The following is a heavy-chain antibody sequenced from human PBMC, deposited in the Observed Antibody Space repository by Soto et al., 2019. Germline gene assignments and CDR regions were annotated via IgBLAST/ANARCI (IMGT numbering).Heavy chain of an antibody. CDR1: GFSFSDHY. V-gene: IGHV3-72*01. CDR3: ATKLHVLTTRSDS. D-gene: IGHD4-17*01. Sequence: EVQLVESGGGLVQPGGSLRLSCAASGFSFSDHYMDWVRLAPGKGLEWIVRIKSKANGYITQYAASVKGRFTISRDDSKNSLFLQMDSLKTEDTAVYFCATKLHVLTTRSDSWGQGSLVTVSS. J-gene: IGHJ4*02. CDR2: IKSKANGYIT.